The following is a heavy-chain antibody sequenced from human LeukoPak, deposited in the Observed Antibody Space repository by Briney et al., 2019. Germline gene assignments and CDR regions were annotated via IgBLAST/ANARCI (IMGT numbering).Heavy chain of an antibody. D-gene: IGHD2-2*02. CDR3: AREQGYCSSTSCYTGMDV. J-gene: IGHJ6*04. CDR1: GGTFSSYA. CDR2: IIPIFGIA. V-gene: IGHV1-69*13. Sequence: SVKVSCKASGGTFSSYAISWVRQAPGQGLEWMGGIIPIFGIANYAQKFQGRVTITADESTSTAYMELSSLRSEDTAVYYCAREQGYCSSTSCYTGMDVWGKGTTVTVSS.